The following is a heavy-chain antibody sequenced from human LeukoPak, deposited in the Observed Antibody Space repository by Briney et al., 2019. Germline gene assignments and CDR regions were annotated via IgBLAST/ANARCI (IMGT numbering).Heavy chain of an antibody. CDR2: IIPSFRKP. Sequence: SVKVSCKASGGTFSSDGITWVRQAPGQGLEWMGGIIPSFRKPDYAKKFQGRVTLTADESTSTAYMELSSLRSEDTAVYYCARADPDYGGNSGSSYNWFDPWGQGTLVTVSS. J-gene: IGHJ5*02. V-gene: IGHV1-69*01. CDR3: ARADPDYGGNSGSSYNWFDP. CDR1: GGTFSSDG. D-gene: IGHD4-23*01.